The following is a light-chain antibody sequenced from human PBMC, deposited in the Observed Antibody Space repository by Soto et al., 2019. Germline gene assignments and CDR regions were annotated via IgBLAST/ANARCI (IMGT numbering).Light chain of an antibody. CDR3: QQSET. CDR2: GAS. CDR1: QSVSSSY. Sequence: EIVLRQSPGTLSLSPGERATISCRASQSVSSSYLAWYQQKPGQAPRLLIYGASSRATGIPDRFSGSGSGTDFTLTISRLEPEDFAVYYCQQSETFGQGTEVDIK. J-gene: IGKJ1*01. V-gene: IGKV3-20*01.